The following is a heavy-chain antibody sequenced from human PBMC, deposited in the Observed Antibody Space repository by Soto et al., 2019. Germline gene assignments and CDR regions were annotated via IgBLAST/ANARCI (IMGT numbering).Heavy chain of an antibody. CDR2: IIPIFGTA. CDR1: GGTFSSYA. Sequence: QVQLVQSGAEVKKPGSSVKVSCKASGGTFSSYAISWVRQAPGQGLEWMGGIIPIFGTATYAQKFQGSVTITADESTSTADMELSSLRSEDTAVYYCAVTVTTHYGMDVWGQGATVTVSS. CDR3: AVTVTTHYGMDV. V-gene: IGHV1-69*01. D-gene: IGHD4-17*01. J-gene: IGHJ6*02.